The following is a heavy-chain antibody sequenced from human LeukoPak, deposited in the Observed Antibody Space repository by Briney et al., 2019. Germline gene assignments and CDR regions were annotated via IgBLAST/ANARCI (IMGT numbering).Heavy chain of an antibody. J-gene: IGHJ3*02. V-gene: IGHV1-69*13. Sequence: SVKVSCKASGGTFSSYAITWVRQAPGQGLEWMGGIIPIFGTVNYAQRFQGRVTISADESTSTAYMELSSLRSEDTAVYYCARVGGSYGAFDIWGQGTMVTVSS. CDR1: GGTFSSYA. CDR3: ARVGGSYGAFDI. CDR2: IIPIFGTV. D-gene: IGHD1-26*01.